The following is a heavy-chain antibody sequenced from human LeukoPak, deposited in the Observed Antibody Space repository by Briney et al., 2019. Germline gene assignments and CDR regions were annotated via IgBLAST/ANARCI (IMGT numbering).Heavy chain of an antibody. CDR2: IYYSGST. D-gene: IGHD4-11*01. Sequence: SETLSLTCTVSGGSISSYYWSWIPQPPGKGLEWIGYIYYSGSTNYNPSLKSRVTISVDTSKNQFSLKLSSVTAADTAVYYCASDLIYSNDGGYYYGKDVWGQGTTVTVSS. CDR3: ASDLIYSNDGGYYYGKDV. CDR1: GGSISSYY. V-gene: IGHV4-59*01. J-gene: IGHJ6*02.